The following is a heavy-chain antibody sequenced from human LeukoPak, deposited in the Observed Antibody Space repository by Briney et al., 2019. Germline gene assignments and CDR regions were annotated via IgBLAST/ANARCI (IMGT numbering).Heavy chain of an antibody. J-gene: IGHJ5*02. V-gene: IGHV4-59*08. CDR2: IYYSGST. CDR3: ARGGWDSPEQWFDP. Sequence: SETLSLTCTVSGGSISSYYWSWIRQPPGKGLEWIGYIYYSGSTNYNPSLKSRVTISVDTSKNQFSLKLSSVTAADTAVYYCARGGWDSPEQWFDPWGQGTLVTVSS. CDR1: GGSISSYY. D-gene: IGHD1-26*01.